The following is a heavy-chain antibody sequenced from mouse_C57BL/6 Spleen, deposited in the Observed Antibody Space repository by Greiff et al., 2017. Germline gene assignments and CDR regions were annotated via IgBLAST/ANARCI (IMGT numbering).Heavy chain of an antibody. D-gene: IGHD4-1*01. CDR1: GYAFSSSW. Sequence: QVQLQQSGPELVKPGASVTISCKASGYAFSSSWMNWVKQRPGKGLEWIGRIYPGDGDTNYNGKFKGKATLTADKSSSTAYMQLSSLTSEDSAVYFCELGWFAYWGQGTLVTVSA. V-gene: IGHV1-82*01. CDR3: ELGWFAY. J-gene: IGHJ3*01. CDR2: IYPGDGDT.